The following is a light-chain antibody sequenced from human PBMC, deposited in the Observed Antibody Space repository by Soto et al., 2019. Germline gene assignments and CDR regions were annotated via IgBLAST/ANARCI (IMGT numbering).Light chain of an antibody. J-gene: IGKJ5*01. CDR3: QHLNSWPPIT. CDR2: SAS. CDR1: QDISSY. Sequence: DIPLTQSPSFVSASVGDRVTITCRASQDISSYLAWYQQKPGKAPKLLIHSASVLESGVPSRFSGSGSGTHFTLTINNLQPEDFATYYCQHLNSWPPITFGQGTRLDIK. V-gene: IGKV1-9*01.